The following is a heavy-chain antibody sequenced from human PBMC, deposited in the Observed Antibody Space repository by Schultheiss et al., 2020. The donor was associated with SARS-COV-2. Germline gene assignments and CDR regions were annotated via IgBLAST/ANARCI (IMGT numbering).Heavy chain of an antibody. V-gene: IGHV3-53*03. CDR2: SRDNGV. D-gene: IGHD3-10*01. J-gene: IGHJ4*02. CDR3: ATDLGSSFDS. Sequence: GGSLRLSCAVSGFTVSSNYMTWVRQAPGKGLEYVSASRDNGVTADSVKGRFTISRDSSKNTLYLQMTSLRAEDTAVYYCATDLGSSFDSWGRGTLVTVSS. CDR1: GFTVSSNY.